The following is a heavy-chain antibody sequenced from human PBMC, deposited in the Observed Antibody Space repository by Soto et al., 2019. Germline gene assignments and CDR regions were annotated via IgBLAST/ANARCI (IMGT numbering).Heavy chain of an antibody. D-gene: IGHD3-10*01. J-gene: IGHJ3*01. CDR1: GYTFTHYG. CDR2: ISALNGNT. Sequence: ASVKVSFKASGYTFTHYGISWVRQAPGQGLAWMGWISALNGNTKYVDNFQDRVTMTTDTSTNTSYMEVRSLRSDDTAIYYCARVYGSGSYIAIDFWGQGTMVTVSS. CDR3: ARVYGSGSYIAIDF. V-gene: IGHV1-18*01.